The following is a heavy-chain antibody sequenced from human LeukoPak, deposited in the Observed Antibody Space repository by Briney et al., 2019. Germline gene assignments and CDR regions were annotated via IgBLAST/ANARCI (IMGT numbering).Heavy chain of an antibody. Sequence: GGSLRLSCAASGFTFSDYSFTWTRQAPGKGLEWVAYIRKDGYRIYYGDSVKGRFTISRDNAQNSVYLQMNSLRVEDTALYFCARDMGITGADDLWDQGILVTVAS. D-gene: IGHD6-13*01. V-gene: IGHV3-48*04. CDR1: GFTFSDYS. CDR3: ARDMGITGADDL. CDR2: IRKDGYRI. J-gene: IGHJ5*02.